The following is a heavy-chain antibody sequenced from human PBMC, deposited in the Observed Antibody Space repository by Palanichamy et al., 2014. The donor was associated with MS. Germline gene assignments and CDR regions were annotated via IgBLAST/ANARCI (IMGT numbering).Heavy chain of an antibody. CDR2: MNPNSGNT. Sequence: VQLVQSGAEVKKPGASVKVSCKLLDTPSPVMISTGCGQATGQGLEWMGWMNPNSGNTGYAQKFQGRVTMTRNTSISTAYMELSSLRSEDTAVYYCARGWVTLRTYNWFDPWGQGTLVTVSS. J-gene: IGHJ5*02. CDR1: DTPSPVM. D-gene: IGHD4-23*01. CDR3: ARGWVTLRTYNWFDP. V-gene: IGHV1-8*01.